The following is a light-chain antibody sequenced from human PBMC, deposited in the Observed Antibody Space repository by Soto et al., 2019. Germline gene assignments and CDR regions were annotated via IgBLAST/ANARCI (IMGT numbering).Light chain of an antibody. Sequence: DIRMTRSPSSLSASVGDRVTITCRASQSISSYLNWYQQKPGKAPKLLIYAASSLQSGVPSRFSRSGSGKDFTLTISSLQPEDFATYYCQQSYSTPLTFGGGTKVEIX. CDR1: QSISSY. CDR2: AAS. J-gene: IGKJ4*01. V-gene: IGKV1-39*01. CDR3: QQSYSTPLT.